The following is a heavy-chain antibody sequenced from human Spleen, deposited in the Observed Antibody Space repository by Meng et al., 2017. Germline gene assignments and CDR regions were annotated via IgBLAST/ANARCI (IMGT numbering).Heavy chain of an antibody. D-gene: IGHD3-22*01. J-gene: IGHJ4*02. CDR2: IDWNGVST. V-gene: IGHV3-20*04. CDR1: GFTFDDSG. Sequence: GGSLRLSCAASGFTFDDSGMSWVRQAPGKGLEWVSGIDWNGVSTHYADSVKGRFTISRDNAKNSLYLQMNSLRAEDTALYYCANFYYDISGYYGPDYWGQGTLVTVSS. CDR3: ANFYYDISGYYGPDY.